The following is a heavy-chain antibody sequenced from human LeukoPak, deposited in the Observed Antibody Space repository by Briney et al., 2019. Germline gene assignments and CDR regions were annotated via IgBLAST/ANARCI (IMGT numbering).Heavy chain of an antibody. V-gene: IGHV4-59*08. J-gene: IGHJ4*02. CDR1: GGSISSYY. D-gene: IGHD3-22*01. CDR3: AGAYDSTDYYPFGY. Sequence: SETLSLTCTVSGGSISSYYWSWIRQPPGKGLDWIGYIYYSGSTNYNPSLKSRVTISVDTSKNQFSLKLSSVTAADTAVYYCAGAYDSTDYYPFGYWGQGTLVTVSS. CDR2: IYYSGST.